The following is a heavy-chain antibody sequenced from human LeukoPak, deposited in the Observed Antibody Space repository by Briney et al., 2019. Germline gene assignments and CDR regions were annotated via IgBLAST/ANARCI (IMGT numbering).Heavy chain of an antibody. V-gene: IGHV4-39*01. D-gene: IGHD6-19*01. Sequence: SETLSLTCTVSGGSISSSSYYWGWIRQPPGKGLEWIGSIYYSGSTYYNPSLKSRVTISVDTSKNQFSLKLSSVTAADTAVYYCARGRGSGWSPDPWGQGTLVTVSS. CDR3: ARGRGSGWSPDP. J-gene: IGHJ5*02. CDR2: IYYSGST. CDR1: GGSISSSSYY.